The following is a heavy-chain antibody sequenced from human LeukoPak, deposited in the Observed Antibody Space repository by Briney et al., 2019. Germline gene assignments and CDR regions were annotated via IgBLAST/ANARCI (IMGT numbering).Heavy chain of an antibody. CDR1: GGSISSGGYY. J-gene: IGHJ6*03. D-gene: IGHD3-9*01. Sequence: SSETLSLTCTVSGGSISSGGYYWSWLRQHAGKGLEWIGYTPTSENTNYNLSLESRVSISIDTSKNQFSLKLSSVTAADTAVYYCARLRNFEENYYYIDVWAKGTTVTVSS. V-gene: IGHV4-61*09. CDR3: ARLRNFEENYYYIDV. CDR2: TPTSENT.